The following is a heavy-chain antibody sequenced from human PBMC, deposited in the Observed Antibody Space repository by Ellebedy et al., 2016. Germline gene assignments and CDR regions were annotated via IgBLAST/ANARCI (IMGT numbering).Heavy chain of an antibody. D-gene: IGHD3-22*01. CDR2: IYYSGST. CDR1: GGSISSYY. J-gene: IGHJ4*02. Sequence: SETLSLTCTVSGGSISSYYWSWIRQPPGKGLEWIGYIYYSGSTNYNPSLKSRVTISVDTSKNQFSLKLSSVTAADTAVYYCARHQAGIPYYYDSSGYAPLDCWGQGTLVTVSS. V-gene: IGHV4-59*01. CDR3: ARHQAGIPYYYDSSGYAPLDC.